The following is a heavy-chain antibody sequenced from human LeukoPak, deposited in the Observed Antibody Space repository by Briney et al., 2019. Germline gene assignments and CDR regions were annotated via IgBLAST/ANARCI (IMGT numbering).Heavy chain of an antibody. CDR2: IWYDGSER. V-gene: IGHV3-30*02. CDR3: AKELRGYSYGLRNNWFDP. D-gene: IGHD5-18*01. CDR1: GFTFSSYG. Sequence: GGSLRLSCAASGFTFSSYGMHWVRQAPGKGLEWVAIIWYDGSERYYADSVKGRFTISRDNSKNTLYLQMNSLRAEDTAVYYCAKELRGYSYGLRNNWFDPWGQGTLVTVSS. J-gene: IGHJ5*02.